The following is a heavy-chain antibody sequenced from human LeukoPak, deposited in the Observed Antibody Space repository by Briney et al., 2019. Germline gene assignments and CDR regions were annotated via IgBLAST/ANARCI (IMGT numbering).Heavy chain of an antibody. J-gene: IGHJ4*02. V-gene: IGHV5-51*01. D-gene: IGHD6-13*01. Sequence: GGSLKISCKGSGSRFTSYWIGWVRQMPGKGLEGMGNFYPGDSDTRYSPSFQGQVTISADKSFSTAYLQWSSLKASDTAMYYCARHQGSNWYFDYWGQGTLVTVSS. CDR2: FYPGDSDT. CDR1: GSRFTSYW. CDR3: ARHQGSNWYFDY.